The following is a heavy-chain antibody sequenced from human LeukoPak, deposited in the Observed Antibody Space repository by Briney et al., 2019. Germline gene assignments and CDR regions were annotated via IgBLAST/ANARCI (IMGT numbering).Heavy chain of an antibody. D-gene: IGHD1-26*01. Sequence: PSETLSLTCTVSGGSISSYYWSWIRQPPGKGLEWIGYIYYSGSTNYNPSLKSRVTISVDTSKNQFSLRMSSVTGADTAVYYCARSRDTTNYYGMDVWGQGTTVTVSS. V-gene: IGHV4-59*12. CDR3: ARSRDTTNYYGMDV. J-gene: IGHJ6*02. CDR2: IYYSGST. CDR1: GGSISSYY.